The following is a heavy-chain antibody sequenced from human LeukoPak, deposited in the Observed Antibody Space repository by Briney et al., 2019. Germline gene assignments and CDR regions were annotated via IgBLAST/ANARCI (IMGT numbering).Heavy chain of an antibody. CDR1: GSTLSSHA. V-gene: IGHV3-23*01. CDR3: AKVMKGSERLTMVRGVIIKTAGLYYMDV. Sequence: PGGSLRLPCAASGSTLSSHAMSWVRQAPGKGLEWVSSISASGGSTNYPDSVKGRFTISRDNSKNTVYLQMNSLRAEDTAVYYCAKVMKGSERLTMVRGVIIKTAGLYYMDVWGKGTTVTVSS. CDR2: ISASGGST. J-gene: IGHJ6*03. D-gene: IGHD3-10*01.